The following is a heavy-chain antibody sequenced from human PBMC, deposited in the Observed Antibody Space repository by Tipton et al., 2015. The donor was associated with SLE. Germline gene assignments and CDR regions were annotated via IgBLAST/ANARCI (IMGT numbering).Heavy chain of an antibody. D-gene: IGHD5-24*01. J-gene: IGHJ4*02. Sequence: SLRLSCAASGFIFSDHYMSWVRQAPGKGLECVAVISNDGSEKHYADSVKGRFIISRDNSKNTLYLQVNSLRAEDTAVYYCARDRGDGYNQIDYWGQGTLVTVSS. CDR2: ISNDGSEK. CDR3: ARDRGDGYNQIDY. V-gene: IGHV3-30*03. CDR1: GFIFSDHY.